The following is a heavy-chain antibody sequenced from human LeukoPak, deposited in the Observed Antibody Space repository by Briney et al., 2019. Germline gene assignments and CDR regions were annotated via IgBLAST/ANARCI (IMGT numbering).Heavy chain of an antibody. Sequence: GGSLRLSCEASGFTFTSYAMHWVRQAPGKGLEWVSSITSSGDGTFYTDSLSGRFTVSRDNAKKAVFLQMKSLRRGDSALYFCAKGTDTTGRHNFDIWGQGTLVTVSS. J-gene: IGHJ4*02. CDR1: GFTFTSYA. CDR2: ITSSGDGT. CDR3: AKGTDTTGRHNFDI. V-gene: IGHV3-23*01. D-gene: IGHD2-8*02.